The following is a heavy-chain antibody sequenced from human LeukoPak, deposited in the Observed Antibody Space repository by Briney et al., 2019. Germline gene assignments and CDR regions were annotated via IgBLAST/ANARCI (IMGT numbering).Heavy chain of an antibody. CDR3: ARAYCTNGVCYFDY. V-gene: IGHV1-8*03. CDR2: MNPNSGNT. Sequence: EASVKVSCKASGYTFTGYYMHWVRQATGQGLEWMGWMNPNSGNTGYAQKFQGRVTITRNTSISTAYMELSSLRSEDTAVYYCARAYCTNGVCYFDYWGQGTLVTVSS. D-gene: IGHD2-8*01. CDR1: GYTFTGYY. J-gene: IGHJ4*02.